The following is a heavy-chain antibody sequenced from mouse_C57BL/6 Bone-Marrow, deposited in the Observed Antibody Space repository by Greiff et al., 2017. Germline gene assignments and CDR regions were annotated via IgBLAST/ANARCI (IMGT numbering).Heavy chain of an antibody. CDR3: ARQGE. CDR1: GFTFSSYT. J-gene: IGHJ3*02. V-gene: IGHV5-9*01. Sequence: EVKLVESGGGLVKPGGSLKLSCAASGFTFSSYTMSWVRQTPEKRLAWVATISGGGGNTYYPDSVKGRFTISRDNAKNNLYLQMSSLRAGDTALYYCARQGEWGQGTLVTVSA. CDR2: ISGGGGNT.